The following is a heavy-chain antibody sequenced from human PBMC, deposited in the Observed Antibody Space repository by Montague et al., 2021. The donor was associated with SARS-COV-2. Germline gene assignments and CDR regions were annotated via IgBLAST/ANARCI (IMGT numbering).Heavy chain of an antibody. Sequence: SETLSLTCAVSGGSISSSNWWSWVRQPPGKGLEWIGEIYHSGSTNYNPSLKSRVTISVDKSKNQFSLKLSSVTAADTAVYYCARGSSSGWYGYYYYGMDVWGQGTTVTVSS. CDR2: IYHSGST. J-gene: IGHJ6*02. CDR3: ARGSSSGWYGYYYYGMDV. CDR1: GGSISSSNW. V-gene: IGHV4-4*02. D-gene: IGHD6-19*01.